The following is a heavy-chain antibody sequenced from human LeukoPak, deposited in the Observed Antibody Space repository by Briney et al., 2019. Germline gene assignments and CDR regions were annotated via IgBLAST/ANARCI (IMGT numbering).Heavy chain of an antibody. Sequence: ASAKVSCKASGYTFTSYYMHWVRQAPGQGLEWMGIINPSGGSTSYAHKFQGRVTMTRDTSTSTVYMELSSLRSEDTAVYYCARDWGVLYSYGRPYNWFDPWGQGTLVTVSS. CDR2: INPSGGST. CDR3: ARDWGVLYSYGRPYNWFDP. D-gene: IGHD5-18*01. CDR1: GYTFTSYY. J-gene: IGHJ5*02. V-gene: IGHV1-46*03.